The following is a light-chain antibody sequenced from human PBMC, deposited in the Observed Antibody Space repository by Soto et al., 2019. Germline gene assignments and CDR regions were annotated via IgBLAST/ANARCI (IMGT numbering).Light chain of an antibody. Sequence: SALTQPASVSGSPGQSITISCTGTSSDVGSSNLVSWYQQHPGKAPKLMIYEGSKRPSGVSDRFSGSKTGNTASLTISGLQAKDEGDYYCCSYAGSSTWVFGGGTKLTVL. CDR3: CSYAGSSTWV. CDR2: EGS. V-gene: IGLV2-23*01. J-gene: IGLJ3*02. CDR1: SSDVGSSNL.